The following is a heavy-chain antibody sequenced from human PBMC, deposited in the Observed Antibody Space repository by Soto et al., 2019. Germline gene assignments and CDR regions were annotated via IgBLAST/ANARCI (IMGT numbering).Heavy chain of an antibody. J-gene: IGHJ4*02. Sequence: QVQLQESGPGLVKPSETLSLTCTVSGGSISSYYWSWIRQPPGKGLEWIGYIYYSGSTNYNPSLQRRVPISVDTSQTQFPLKLSSVTAADTAVYYCARGGGSPDYWGQGTLVTVSS. CDR1: GGSISSYY. D-gene: IGHD1-26*01. CDR2: IYYSGST. CDR3: ARGGGSPDY. V-gene: IGHV4-59*08.